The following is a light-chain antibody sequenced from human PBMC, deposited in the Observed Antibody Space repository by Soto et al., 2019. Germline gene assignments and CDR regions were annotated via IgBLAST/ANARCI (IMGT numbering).Light chain of an antibody. Sequence: IPLNQSPSSLSASVADRVTITCRASQDISTYLAWYQQKPGKAPMLLISAASTLQSGVPSRFSGSGSGTDFTLTISSLQPEDFATYYCQQLNHYPSTFGGGTKADIK. V-gene: IGKV1-9*01. CDR2: AAS. CDR1: QDISTY. CDR3: QQLNHYPST. J-gene: IGKJ4*01.